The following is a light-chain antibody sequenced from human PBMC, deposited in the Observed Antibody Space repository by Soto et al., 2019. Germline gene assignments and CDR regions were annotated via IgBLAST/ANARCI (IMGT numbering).Light chain of an antibody. CDR2: DAS. Sequence: DIQMTQSPSSLSASVGDRVTITCQASQDISNYLNWYQQKPGKAPKLLIYDASNLETGVPSRFSGSGSGTDFTFTISSLQPEAIATYYCQPYDNLPLTFVGGTKV. J-gene: IGKJ4*01. CDR1: QDISNY. V-gene: IGKV1-33*01. CDR3: QPYDNLPLT.